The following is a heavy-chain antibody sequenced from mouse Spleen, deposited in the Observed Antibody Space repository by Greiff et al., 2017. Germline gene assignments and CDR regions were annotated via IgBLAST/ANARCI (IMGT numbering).Heavy chain of an antibody. CDR1: GYTFTEYT. J-gene: IGHJ1*01. Sequence: QVQLKESGAELVKPGASVKLSCKASGYTFTEYTIHWVKQRSGQGLEWIGWFYPGSGSIKYNEKFKDKATLTADKSSSTVYMELSRLTSEDSAVYFCARHVPYYYGSSSWYFDVWGAGTTVTVSS. V-gene: IGHV1-62-2*01. D-gene: IGHD1-1*01. CDR3: ARHVPYYYGSSSWYFDV. CDR2: FYPGSGSI.